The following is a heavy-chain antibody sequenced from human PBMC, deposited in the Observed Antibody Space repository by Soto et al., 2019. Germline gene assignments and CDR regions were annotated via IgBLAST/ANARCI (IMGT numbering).Heavy chain of an antibody. CDR3: AHRRGRGRNGVPPPHFYY. CDR1: GFSLTSSGEG. D-gene: IGHD2-8*01. J-gene: IGHJ4*01. V-gene: IGHV2-5*01. Sequence: SGPTLVNPTQTLTLTCTFSGFSLTSSGEGVGWIRQPPGNALEWLAIIYSNDDNRYNPSFKSRLILTKDTSKNQVFLTLTNMDPVDIATYYCAHRRGRGRNGVPPPHFYYRGQRAPVTVSS. CDR2: IYSNDDN.